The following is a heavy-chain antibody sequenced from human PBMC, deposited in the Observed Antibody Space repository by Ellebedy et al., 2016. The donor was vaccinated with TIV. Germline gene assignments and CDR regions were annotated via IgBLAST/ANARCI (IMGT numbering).Heavy chain of an antibody. V-gene: IGHV3-23*01. D-gene: IGHD5-12*01. CDR2: ISVIGGRT. Sequence: GESLKISXTVSGFTFSSYAMSWVRQAPGKGLEWVSAISVIGGRTHYAESVKGRFTISRDNSKNTVYLQMNSLTVEDTALYYCAKEPGYSSREWGQGTLVTVSS. J-gene: IGHJ4*02. CDR1: GFTFSSYA. CDR3: AKEPGYSSRE.